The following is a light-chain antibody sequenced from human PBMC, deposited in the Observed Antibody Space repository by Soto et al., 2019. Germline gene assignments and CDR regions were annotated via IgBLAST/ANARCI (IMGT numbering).Light chain of an antibody. CDR2: DAS. V-gene: IGKV1-5*01. J-gene: IGKJ1*01. Sequence: DIQMTQSPSTLSASVGDRVTIPCRASQDISAWLAWYQQKPGKAPKLLIYDASNLESGVPSRFSGSGYGTEFTLTISGLQPDDFATYFCQHYNSFPWTFGQGTKVDIK. CDR1: QDISAW. CDR3: QHYNSFPWT.